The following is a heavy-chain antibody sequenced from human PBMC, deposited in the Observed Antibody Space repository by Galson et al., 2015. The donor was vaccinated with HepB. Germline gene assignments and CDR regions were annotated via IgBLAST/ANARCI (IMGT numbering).Heavy chain of an antibody. V-gene: IGHV3-23*01. CDR2: ISGSGGST. CDR3: AKDAITIFGVVIIRGGFDY. CDR1: GFTFSSYA. D-gene: IGHD3-3*01. J-gene: IGHJ4*02. Sequence: SLRLSCAASGFTFSSYAMSWVRQAPGKGLEWVSAISGSGGSTYYADSVKGRFTISRDNSKNTLYLQMNSLRAEDTAVYYCAKDAITIFGVVIIRGGFDYWGQGTLVTASS.